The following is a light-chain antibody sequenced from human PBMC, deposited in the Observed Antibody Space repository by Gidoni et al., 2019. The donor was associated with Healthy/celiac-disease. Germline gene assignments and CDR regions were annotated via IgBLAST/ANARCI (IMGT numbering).Light chain of an antibody. Sequence: SPLPHPPPVSGSPGQSFTISCTGTSSDVGGYNYVSWYQQHPGKAPKLMIYDVSKRPSGVPDRFSGSKSGNTASLTISGLQAEDEADYYCCSYAGSYTRVFGGGTKLTVL. CDR3: CSYAGSYTRV. CDR1: SSDVGGYNY. CDR2: DVS. V-gene: IGLV2-11*01. J-gene: IGLJ2*01.